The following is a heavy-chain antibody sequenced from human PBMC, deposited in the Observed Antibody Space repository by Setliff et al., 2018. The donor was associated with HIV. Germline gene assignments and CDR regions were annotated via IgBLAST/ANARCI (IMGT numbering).Heavy chain of an antibody. D-gene: IGHD5-12*01. CDR1: GGSISSGSYS. CDR2: IYYSGIS. V-gene: IGHV4-31*03. J-gene: IGHJ4*02. CDR3: ARGSRLVQRWLPLEY. Sequence: LSLTCTVSGGSISSGSYSWSWIRQHPGKGLEWIGYIYYSGISYCNPSLNSRVAISVDTSKNQLSLKLRSVTAADTAVYYCARGSRLVQRWLPLEYWGQGALVTVSS.